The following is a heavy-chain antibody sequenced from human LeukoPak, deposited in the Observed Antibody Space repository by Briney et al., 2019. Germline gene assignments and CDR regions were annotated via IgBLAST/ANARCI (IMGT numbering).Heavy chain of an antibody. D-gene: IGHD3-22*01. J-gene: IGHJ4*02. CDR3: ARDQYYYDSSGYSVNVFDY. CDR2: ISSSSSYI. Sequence: GGSLRLSCAASGFTFSSYSMNWVRQAPGKGLEWVSSISSSSSYIYYADSVKGRFTISRDNAKNSLYLQMNSLRAEDTAVYYCARDQYYYDSSGYSVNVFDYWGQGTLVTVSS. V-gene: IGHV3-21*01. CDR1: GFTFSSYS.